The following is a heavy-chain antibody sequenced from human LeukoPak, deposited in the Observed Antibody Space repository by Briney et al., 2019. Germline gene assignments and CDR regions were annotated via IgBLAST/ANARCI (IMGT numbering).Heavy chain of an antibody. CDR1: GYTFTSYG. Sequence: ASVTLSCKASGYTFTSYGISWVRQAPGQGLEWMGWISPYNGNTNYAQKLQGRVTMTTDTSTTTAYMELRSLRSDDTAVYYCAREMATIFNQFDYWGQGTLVTVSS. J-gene: IGHJ4*02. D-gene: IGHD5-24*01. CDR3: AREMATIFNQFDY. V-gene: IGHV1-18*01. CDR2: ISPYNGNT.